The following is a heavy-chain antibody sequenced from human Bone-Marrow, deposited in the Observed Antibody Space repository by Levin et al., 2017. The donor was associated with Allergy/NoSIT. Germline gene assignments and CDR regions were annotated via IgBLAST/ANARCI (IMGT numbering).Heavy chain of an antibody. V-gene: IGHV3-23*01. CDR1: GFTFSKFA. CDR3: ARRVPTTAWLQLDYHYGMDV. CDR2: ISASGGTT. J-gene: IGHJ6*02. Sequence: PGESLKISCATSGFTFSKFAMSWVRQAPGKGLEWVSGISASGGTTYYAESVKGRFTVSRDNSKNTLFLQMNSLSAEDTAVYFCARRVPTTAWLQLDYHYGMDVWGQGTRVSVSS. D-gene: IGHD5-24*01.